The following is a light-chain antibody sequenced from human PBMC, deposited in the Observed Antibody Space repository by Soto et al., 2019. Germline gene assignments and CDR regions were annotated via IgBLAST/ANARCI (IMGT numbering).Light chain of an antibody. V-gene: IGKV3D-15*01. Sequence: EIVMTQSPATLSVSPGDGATLSCRASQSVDSNLAWYQQKPGQTPRLLIYGASTRPTGIPARSSGSGSGTEFTLTISSLQSEDSAVYYCQQYNDWPLTFGGGTKVDIK. CDR2: GAS. J-gene: IGKJ4*01. CDR1: QSVDSN. CDR3: QQYNDWPLT.